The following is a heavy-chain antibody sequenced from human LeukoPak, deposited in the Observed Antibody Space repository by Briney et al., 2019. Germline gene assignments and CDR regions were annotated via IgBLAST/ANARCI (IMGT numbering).Heavy chain of an antibody. CDR3: ARLGRSYYYYYGMDV. CDR1: GGSISSYY. CDR2: IYYSGST. Sequence: SETLSLTCTVSGGSISSYYWGWIRQPPGKGLEWIGYIYYSGSTNYNPSLKSRVTISVDTSKNQFSLKLSSVTAADTAVYYCARLGRSYYYYYGMDVWGQGTTVTVSS. D-gene: IGHD2-15*01. V-gene: IGHV4-59*08. J-gene: IGHJ6*02.